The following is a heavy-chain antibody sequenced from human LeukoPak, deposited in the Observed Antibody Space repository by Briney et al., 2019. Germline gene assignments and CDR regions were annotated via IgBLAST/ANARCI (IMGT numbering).Heavy chain of an antibody. Sequence: HPGGSLRLSCAASGFTFSGYWMHWVRQAPGKGLEWVANIEQDGSEKYYVDSVKGRFTISRDNAKNSVDLQMNSLRAEDTALYYCARYCSTTSCYVRGFDYWGQGILVTVSS. D-gene: IGHD2-2*01. CDR3: ARYCSTTSCYVRGFDY. CDR1: GFTFSGYW. CDR2: IEQDGSEK. J-gene: IGHJ4*02. V-gene: IGHV3-7*04.